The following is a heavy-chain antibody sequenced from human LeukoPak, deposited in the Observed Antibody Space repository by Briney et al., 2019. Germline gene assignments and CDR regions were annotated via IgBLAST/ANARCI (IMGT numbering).Heavy chain of an antibody. CDR3: ARALVEEWLLYRYFSNYYMDV. D-gene: IGHD3-3*01. Sequence: GWSLRLSCAASGFTFSDYYMSWIRQAPGKGLEWVSYISSSGRTIYYADSVKGRFTISRRNAKNSLYLQMNSLRAEDTAVYYCARALVEEWLLYRYFSNYYMDVWGKGTTVTVSS. CDR1: GFTFSDYY. V-gene: IGHV3-11*01. CDR2: ISSSGRTI. J-gene: IGHJ6*03.